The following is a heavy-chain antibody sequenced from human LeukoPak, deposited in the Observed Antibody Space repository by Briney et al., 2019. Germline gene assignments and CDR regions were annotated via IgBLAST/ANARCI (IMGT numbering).Heavy chain of an antibody. CDR2: INSDGSST. CDR1: GFTFSTYV. J-gene: IGHJ4*02. CDR3: ARAAGTYFDY. V-gene: IGHV3-74*01. D-gene: IGHD1-1*01. Sequence: GGSLRLSCAASGFTFSTYVMTWVRQAPGKGLVWVSRINSDGSSTSYADSVKGRFTISRDNAKNTLYLQMNSLRAEDTAVYYCARAAGTYFDYWGQGTLVTVSS.